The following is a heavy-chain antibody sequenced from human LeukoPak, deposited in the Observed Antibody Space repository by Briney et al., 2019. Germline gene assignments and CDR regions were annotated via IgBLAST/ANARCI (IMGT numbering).Heavy chain of an antibody. CDR3: ASAGSGSYYNY. CDR2: INHSGST. Sequence: SETLSLTCAVSGGSFSGYYWSWIRQPPGKGLEWIGEINHSGSTNYNPSLKSRVTISVDTSKNQFSLKLSSVTAADTAVYYCASAGSGSYYNYWGQGTLVTVSS. D-gene: IGHD3-10*01. V-gene: IGHV4-34*01. J-gene: IGHJ4*02. CDR1: GGSFSGYY.